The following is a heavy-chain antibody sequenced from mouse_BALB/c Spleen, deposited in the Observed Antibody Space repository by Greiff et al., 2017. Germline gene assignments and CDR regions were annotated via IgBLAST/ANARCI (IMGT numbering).Heavy chain of an antibody. CDR2: ISSGGSYT. Sequence: EVHLVESGGDLVKPGGSLKLSCAASGFTFSSYGMSWVRQTPDKRLEWVATISSGGSYTYYPDSVKGRFTISRDNARNILYLQMSSLRSEDTAMYYCARDYYGSSYYAMDYWGQGTSVTVSA. V-gene: IGHV5-6*01. D-gene: IGHD1-1*01. CDR3: ARDYYGSSYYAMDY. CDR1: GFTFSSYG. J-gene: IGHJ4*01.